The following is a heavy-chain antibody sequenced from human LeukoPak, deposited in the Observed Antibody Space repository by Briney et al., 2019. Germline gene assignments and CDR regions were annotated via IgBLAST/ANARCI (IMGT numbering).Heavy chain of an antibody. CDR2: IYYSGST. Sequence: SETLSLTCTVSGGSISSYYWSWIRQPPGKGLEWIGYIYYSGSTNYNPSLKSRVTISVDTSKNQFSLKLSSVTAADTAVYYCAREGIAAAGPGDAFDIWGQGTMVTASS. CDR3: AREGIAAAGPGDAFDI. CDR1: GGSISSYY. D-gene: IGHD6-13*01. J-gene: IGHJ3*02. V-gene: IGHV4-59*01.